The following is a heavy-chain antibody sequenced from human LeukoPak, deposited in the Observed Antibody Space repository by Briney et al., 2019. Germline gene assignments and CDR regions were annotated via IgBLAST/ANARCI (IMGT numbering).Heavy chain of an antibody. Sequence: PGGSLRLSCAASGFTFSDSYMSWIRQAPGKGLEWISYISGSGSRIYYADSAKGRFTISRDNAKKSLYLQMNSLRAEDTAVYYCARDARNFDYWGQGTLVTVSS. CDR2: ISGSGSRI. CDR1: GFTFSDSY. J-gene: IGHJ4*02. CDR3: ARDARNFDY. V-gene: IGHV3-11*01.